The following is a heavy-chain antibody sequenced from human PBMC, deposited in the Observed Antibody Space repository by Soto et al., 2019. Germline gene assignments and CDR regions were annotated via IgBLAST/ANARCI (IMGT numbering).Heavy chain of an antibody. CDR3: AREIPSRGAGWFDP. J-gene: IGHJ5*02. D-gene: IGHD3-10*01. CDR2: ISSSSSTI. Sequence: EVQLLESGGGLVQPGGFLRLSCAASGFTFSSYSMNWVRQAPGKGLEWVSYISSSSSTIYYADSVKGRFTISRDNAKNSLYLQMNSLREEDTAVYYCAREIPSRGAGWFDPWGQGTLVTVSS. V-gene: IGHV3-48*02. CDR1: GFTFSSYS.